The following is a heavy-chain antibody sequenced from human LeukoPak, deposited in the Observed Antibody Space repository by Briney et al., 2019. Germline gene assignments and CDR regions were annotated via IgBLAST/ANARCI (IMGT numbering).Heavy chain of an antibody. D-gene: IGHD2-15*01. Sequence: GGSLRLSCSASGFPFSSYAMHWVRQAPGKGLEYVSAISDSGGSTYYADSVKGRFTVSRDKSKNTLYLQMSSLRAEDTAVYLCVRGDSFGPYGMDVWGQGTTVTVSS. V-gene: IGHV3-64D*09. CDR1: GFPFSSYA. J-gene: IGHJ6*02. CDR3: VRGDSFGPYGMDV. CDR2: ISDSGGST.